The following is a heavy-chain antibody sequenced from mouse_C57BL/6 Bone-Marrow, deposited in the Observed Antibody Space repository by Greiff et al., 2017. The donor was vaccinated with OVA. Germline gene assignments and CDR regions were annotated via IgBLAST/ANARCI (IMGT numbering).Heavy chain of an antibody. CDR1: GYTFTDYY. V-gene: IGHV1-26*01. J-gene: IGHJ3*01. D-gene: IGHD2-3*01. CDR2: INPNNGGT. Sequence: EVQLQQSGPELVKPGASVKISCKASGYTFTDYYMNWVKQSHGKSLEWIGDINPNNGGTSYNQKFKGKATLTVDKSSSTAYMELRSLTSEDSAVYYCARKGYYGFAYWGQGTLVTVSA. CDR3: ARKGYYGFAY.